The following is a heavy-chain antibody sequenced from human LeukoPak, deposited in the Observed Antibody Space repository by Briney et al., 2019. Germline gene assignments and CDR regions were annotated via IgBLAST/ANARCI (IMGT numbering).Heavy chain of an antibody. J-gene: IGHJ4*02. V-gene: IGHV4-59*01. D-gene: IGHD2-2*01. Sequence: KPSETLSLTCTVSGGSISSYYWSWIRQPPGKGLEWIGCIYYSGSTNYNPSLKSRVTISVDTSKNQFSLKLGSVTAADTAVYYCARGCSSTSCYGSGSYNPYDYWGQGTLVTVSS. CDR1: GGSISSYY. CDR2: IYYSGST. CDR3: ARGCSSTSCYGSGSYNPYDY.